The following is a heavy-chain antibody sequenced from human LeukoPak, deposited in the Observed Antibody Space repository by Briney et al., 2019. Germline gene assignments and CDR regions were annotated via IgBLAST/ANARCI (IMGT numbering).Heavy chain of an antibody. V-gene: IGHV4-4*09. J-gene: IGHJ4*02. CDR3: GGIATAGTVDF. D-gene: IGHD6-13*01. CDR2: IDTSGTT. CDR1: GASVRAYH. Sequence: PSETLSLTCSVCGASVRAYHWTWIRQPPGEGLEWIGYIDTSGTTNYIPSLKSRAFISVDTSKNQFSLKLTSVTAADTAVYYCGGIATAGTVDFWGQGALVTVSS.